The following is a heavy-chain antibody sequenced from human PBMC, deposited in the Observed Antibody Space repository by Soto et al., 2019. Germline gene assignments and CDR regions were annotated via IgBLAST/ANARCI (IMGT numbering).Heavy chain of an antibody. D-gene: IGHD2-2*01. J-gene: IGHJ6*02. CDR2: ISPDSGDT. V-gene: IGHV1-18*01. CDR3: AREEIGYQNWAAVYNGMDV. Sequence: QVQLVQCGGEVKRPGASMKVSCKTSGYNFIKFGIPWMRQAPGQGLEGLGWISPDSGDTNDAQKVQGRITMTADTSTTTVYMEMMNLRSDETAMDYCAREEIGYQNWAAVYNGMDVCGQGTTVTVTS. CDR1: GYNFIKFG.